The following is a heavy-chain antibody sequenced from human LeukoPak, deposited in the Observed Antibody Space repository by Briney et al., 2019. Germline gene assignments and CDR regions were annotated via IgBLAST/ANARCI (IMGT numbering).Heavy chain of an antibody. CDR2: IRGGGGST. CDR1: GFTFSSYA. Sequence: GGSLRLSCAASGFTFSSYAMSWVRQAPGKGLEWVSAIRGGGGSTYCADSVKGRFTISRDNSKNTLYLQMNSLRAEDTAVYYCAKDLRMYSSGWGSLDYWGQGTLVTVSS. D-gene: IGHD6-19*01. J-gene: IGHJ4*02. CDR3: AKDLRMYSSGWGSLDY. V-gene: IGHV3-23*01.